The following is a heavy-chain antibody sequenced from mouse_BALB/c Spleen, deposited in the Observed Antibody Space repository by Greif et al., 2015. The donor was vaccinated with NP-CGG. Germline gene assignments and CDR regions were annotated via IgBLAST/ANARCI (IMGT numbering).Heavy chain of an antibody. D-gene: IGHD2-10*02. CDR1: GFTFTDYY. J-gene: IGHJ2*01. V-gene: IGHV7-3*02. CDR3: AREYGNYLDY. CDR2: IRNKANGYTT. Sequence: EVMLVESGGGLVQPGGSLRLSCATSGFTFTDYYMSWVRQPPGKALEWLGFIRNKANGYTTEYSASVKGRFTISRDNSQSILYLQMNTLRAEDSATYYCAREYGNYLDYWGQGTTLTVSS.